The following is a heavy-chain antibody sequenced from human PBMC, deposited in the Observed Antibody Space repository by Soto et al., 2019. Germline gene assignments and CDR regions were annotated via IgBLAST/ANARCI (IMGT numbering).Heavy chain of an antibody. J-gene: IGHJ6*03. CDR1: GGSFSGYY. V-gene: IGHV4-34*01. Sequence: QVRLQQWGAGLLKPSETLSLTCAVYGGSFSGYYWNWIRQPPGKGLEWIGEIDHSGDTKYNPSLKSRVTISVDTSKNQFSLKLRSVTAADTAVYYCARDLGLRSAGDLYYYYMDVWGKGTTVTVSS. CDR3: ARDLGLRSAGDLYYYYMDV. CDR2: IDHSGDT. D-gene: IGHD4-17*01.